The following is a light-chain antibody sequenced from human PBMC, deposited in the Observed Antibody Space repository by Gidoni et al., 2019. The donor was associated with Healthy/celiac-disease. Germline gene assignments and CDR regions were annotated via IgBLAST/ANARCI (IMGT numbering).Light chain of an antibody. J-gene: IGKJ4*01. CDR1: QGISSW. CDR3: QQANSFPSLT. CDR2: AAS. V-gene: IGKV1-12*02. Sequence: IQTTQSPASVSASVGDRVTITCRASQGISSWLAWSQQKPGKAPKLLIYAASSLQSGVPSRFSGSGSGTDFTLTISSLEPEDFATYYCQQANSFPSLTFGEGTKVEIK.